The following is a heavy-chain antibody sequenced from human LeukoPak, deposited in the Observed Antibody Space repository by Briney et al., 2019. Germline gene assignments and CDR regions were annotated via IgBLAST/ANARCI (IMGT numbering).Heavy chain of an antibody. CDR2: ISYDGRNK. CDR1: GFTFNNYG. CDR3: AKGPLRGTAAAIDY. D-gene: IGHD2-2*01. J-gene: IGHJ4*02. Sequence: GGSLRLSCAASGFTFNNYGMHWVRHAPGRGLEWVAVISYDGRNKHYPDSVKGRFTISRDISTDTLWLQMDSLRTEDTAVYYCAKGPLRGTAAAIDYWGQGTLVTVSS. V-gene: IGHV3-30*18.